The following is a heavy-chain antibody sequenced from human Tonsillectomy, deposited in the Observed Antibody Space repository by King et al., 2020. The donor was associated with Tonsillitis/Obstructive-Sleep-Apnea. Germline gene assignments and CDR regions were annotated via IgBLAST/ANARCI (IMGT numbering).Heavy chain of an antibody. CDR2: ISGDGATT. Sequence: VQLVESGGGVVQPGGSLRLSCAASGFTFDDYAMHWVRQAPGKSLEWVSVISGDGATTYYVDSVKGRFTISRDNSENSLYLQMSSLRTEDTALYYCAKDISEYCSSISCYFFDYWGQGTLVTVSS. CDR1: GFTFDDYA. V-gene: IGHV3-43*02. D-gene: IGHD2-2*01. J-gene: IGHJ4*02. CDR3: AKDISEYCSSISCYFFDY.